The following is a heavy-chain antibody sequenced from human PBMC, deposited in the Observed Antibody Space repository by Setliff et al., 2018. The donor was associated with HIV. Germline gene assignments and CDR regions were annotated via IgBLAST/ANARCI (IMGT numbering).Heavy chain of an antibody. CDR3: ARDEQWLVRVGAFDI. D-gene: IGHD6-19*01. CDR1: SFIFKDYG. J-gene: IGHJ3*02. V-gene: IGHV3-30*02. Sequence: GGSLRLSCEMSSFIFKDYGMNWVRQAPGKGLEWVAFIRYDGSKKYYADSVKGRFTISRDNAKNSLYLQMNSLRSDDTAVYYCARDEQWLVRVGAFDIWGQGTMVTVSS. CDR2: IRYDGSKK.